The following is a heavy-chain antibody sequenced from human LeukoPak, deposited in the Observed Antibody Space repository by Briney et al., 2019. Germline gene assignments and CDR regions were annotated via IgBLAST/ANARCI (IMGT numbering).Heavy chain of an antibody. CDR3: ARDPRPSYYYGMDV. CDR1: GFTVSSNY. J-gene: IGHJ6*02. V-gene: IGHV3-66*01. D-gene: IGHD6-6*01. CDR2: IYSGGST. Sequence: GGSLRLSCAASGFTVSSNYMNWVRQAPGKRREWVSVIYSGGSTYYADSVKGRFTISRDNSKNTLYLQMNSLRAEDTAVYYCARDPRPSYYYGMDVWGQGTTVTVSS.